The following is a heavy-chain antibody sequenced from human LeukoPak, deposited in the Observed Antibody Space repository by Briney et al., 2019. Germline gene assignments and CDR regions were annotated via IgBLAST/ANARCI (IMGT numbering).Heavy chain of an antibody. D-gene: IGHD3-10*01. CDR1: GGSINFYY. CDR2: IYTSGAT. Sequence: SETLSLTCTVSGGSINFYYWSWIRQPPGEGLEWIGHIYTSGATNGNPSLMSRVTMSVDTSKYQLSLKLNSVTATDTAMYYCTRGVAGRTGSPLHFDYRGQPILVTVSS. V-gene: IGHV4-4*09. J-gene: IGHJ4*02. CDR3: TRGVAGRTGSPLHFDY.